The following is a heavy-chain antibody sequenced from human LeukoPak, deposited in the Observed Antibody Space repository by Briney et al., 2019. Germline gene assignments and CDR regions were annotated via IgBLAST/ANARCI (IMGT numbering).Heavy chain of an antibody. D-gene: IGHD6-6*01. J-gene: IGHJ6*02. CDR3: AKASTAYSSLYYYGMDV. CDR2: ISGSGGST. CDR1: GFTFSSYA. Sequence: GGSLRLSCAASGFTFSSYAMSWVRQAPGKGLEWVSAISGSGGSTYYADSVKGRFTISRDNSKNTLYLQMNSLRAGDTAVYYCAKASTAYSSLYYYGMDVWGQGTTVTVSS. V-gene: IGHV3-23*01.